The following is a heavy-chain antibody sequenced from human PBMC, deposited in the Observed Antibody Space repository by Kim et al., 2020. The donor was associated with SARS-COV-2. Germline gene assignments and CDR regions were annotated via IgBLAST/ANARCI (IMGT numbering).Heavy chain of an antibody. J-gene: IGHJ6*02. CDR1: GGSISSDGYY. V-gene: IGHV4-31*03. CDR2: IYYSGST. CDR3: ARDVYYYDSSGYYRNYYYYYGMDV. D-gene: IGHD3-22*01. Sequence: SETLSLTCTVSGGSISSDGYYWSWIRQHPGKGLEWIGYIYYSGSTYYNPSLKSRVTISVDTSKNQFSLKLSSVTAADTAVYYCARDVYYYDSSGYYRNYYYYYGMDVWGQGTTVTVSS.